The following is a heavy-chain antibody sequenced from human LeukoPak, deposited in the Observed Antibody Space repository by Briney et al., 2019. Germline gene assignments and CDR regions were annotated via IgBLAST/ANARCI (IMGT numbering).Heavy chain of an antibody. V-gene: IGHV4-39*01. D-gene: IGHD6-19*01. CDR3: ARQRSGWYLAGYFDY. J-gene: IGHJ4*02. CDR1: GGSISSSSYY. CDR2: IYYSGST. Sequence: SETLSLTCTVSGGSISSSSYYWGWIRQPPGKGLDWIGSIYYSGSTYYNPSLKSRVTISVDTSKNQFSLKLSSVTAADTAVYYCARQRSGWYLAGYFDYWGQGTLVTVSS.